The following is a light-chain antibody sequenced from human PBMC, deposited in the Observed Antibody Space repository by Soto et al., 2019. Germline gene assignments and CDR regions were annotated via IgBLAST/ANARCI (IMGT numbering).Light chain of an antibody. CDR2: AAS. J-gene: IGKJ1*01. V-gene: IGKV3-20*01. Sequence: EIVLTQSPGTLSLSPGERATLSCRASQSVSNSYLAWYQQKPGQAPGLLIYAASRRATGIPDRFSGSGSGTDFTLTISRLEPEDFAVYYCQQYSNSLRTFGQGTKVDIK. CDR1: QSVSNSY. CDR3: QQYSNSLRT.